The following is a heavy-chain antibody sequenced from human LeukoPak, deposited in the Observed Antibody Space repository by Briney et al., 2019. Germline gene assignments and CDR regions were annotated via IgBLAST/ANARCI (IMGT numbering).Heavy chain of an antibody. V-gene: IGHV1-2*02. CDR3: ARGGRYCSGTNCYFDS. CDR2: INPNSGGT. CDR1: GYTFTGYY. Sequence: ASVKVSCKASGYTFTGYYMHWVRQAPGQGLGWMGWINPNSGGTKYAQKFQGRVTMTRDTSISTAYMELSRLRSDDTAVYYCARGGRYCSGTNCYFDSWGQGTLVTVSS. J-gene: IGHJ4*02. D-gene: IGHD2-15*01.